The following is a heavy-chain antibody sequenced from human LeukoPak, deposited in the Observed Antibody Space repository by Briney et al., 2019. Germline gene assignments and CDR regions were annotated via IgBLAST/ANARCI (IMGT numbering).Heavy chain of an antibody. Sequence: ASVKVSCKASGYTFSSCAINWVRQAPGQGLEYMGWIDTKTGNPTYAQGFTGRFVFSLDTSVSTAYLQISSLKAEDTAVYYCAIHPSDSSGYFSYWGQGALVTVSS. V-gene: IGHV7-4-1*02. CDR3: AIHPSDSSGYFSY. CDR2: IDTKTGNP. D-gene: IGHD3-22*01. CDR1: GYTFSSCA. J-gene: IGHJ4*02.